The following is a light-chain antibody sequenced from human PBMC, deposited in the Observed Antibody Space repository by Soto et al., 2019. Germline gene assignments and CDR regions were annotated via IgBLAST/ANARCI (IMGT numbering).Light chain of an antibody. Sequence: EVVMTQSPATVSVSPGEGVTLSCRASQTISNDLAWYQQKPGQAPRLLIYGASSRATGIPDRFSGSGSGTDFTLTISRLEPEDFAVYYCQQYGSLWTFGQGTKVEIK. CDR1: QTISND. V-gene: IGKV3-20*01. CDR3: QQYGSLWT. J-gene: IGKJ1*01. CDR2: GAS.